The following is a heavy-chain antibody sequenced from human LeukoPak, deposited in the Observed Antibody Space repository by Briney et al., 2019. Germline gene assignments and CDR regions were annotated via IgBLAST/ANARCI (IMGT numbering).Heavy chain of an antibody. CDR3: ARQSPQWDRWVYFDY. V-gene: IGHV4-59*08. CDR2: IYYSGST. D-gene: IGHD1-26*01. J-gene: IGHJ4*02. CDR1: GGSISSYY. Sequence: SETLSLTCTVSGGSISSYYWSWIRQPPGKGLEWIGYIYYSGSTKYNPSLKSRVTISVDTSKNQFSLKLSSVTAADTAVYYCARQSPQWDRWVYFDYWGQGTLVTVSS.